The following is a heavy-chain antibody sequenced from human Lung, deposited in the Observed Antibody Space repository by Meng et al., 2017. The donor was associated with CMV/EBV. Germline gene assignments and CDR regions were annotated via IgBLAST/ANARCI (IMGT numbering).Heavy chain of an antibody. D-gene: IGHD1-26*01. J-gene: IGHJ4*02. CDR2: ISFDASNK. CDR1: GFSISPYA. V-gene: IGHV3-30*01. CDR3: ARDAVVGPTSRSGIGYFDQ. Sequence: LSLXCAASGFSISPYAMQWVRQAPGKGLEWVAVISFDASNKRYADSVKGRFAISRDNSKDTLYLEMNSLRTEDTAVYYCARDAVVGPTSRSGIGYFDQWGQGXLVTVSS.